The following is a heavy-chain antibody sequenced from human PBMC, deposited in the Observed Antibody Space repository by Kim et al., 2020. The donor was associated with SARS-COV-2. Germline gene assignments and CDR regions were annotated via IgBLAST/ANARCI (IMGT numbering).Heavy chain of an antibody. CDR1: AYTFTDYY. D-gene: IGHD3-10*01. CDR2: INPTNGGT. Sequence: ASVKVSCKASAYTFTDYYIQWVRQAPGQGLEWMGWINPTNGGTNYAQKFRGRVTMTRDTSITTAYMELSSLRSDDTAVYFCARGGEQSKYYYGMDVWGQGTMVTVSS. J-gene: IGHJ6*02. CDR3: ARGGEQSKYYYGMDV. V-gene: IGHV1-2*02.